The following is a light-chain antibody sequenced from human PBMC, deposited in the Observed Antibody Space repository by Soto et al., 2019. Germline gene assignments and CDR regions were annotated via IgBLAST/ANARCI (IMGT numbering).Light chain of an antibody. V-gene: IGKV3-20*01. J-gene: IGKJ3*01. CDR1: QSVSNTY. CDR3: QQYGRSPGLFT. Sequence: EIVLTQSPGTLSLSPGERATLSCRASQSVSNTYLAWYQQKPSQAPRLLIYDASSRATGIPDRFSGSGSGTDFTLTISRLEPEDFAVYYCQQYGRSPGLFTFGPGTKVDIK. CDR2: DAS.